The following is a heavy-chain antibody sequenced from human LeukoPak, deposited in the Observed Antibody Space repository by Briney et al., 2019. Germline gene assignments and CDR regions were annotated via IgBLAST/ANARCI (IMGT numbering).Heavy chain of an antibody. D-gene: IGHD4-17*01. V-gene: IGHV1-2*06. J-gene: IGHJ4*02. CDR3: ARVSDTVTTDY. Sequence: ASVKVSXKASGYTFTGYYMHWVRQAPGQGLEWMGRINPNSGGTNYAQKFQGRVTMTRDTSISTAYMELSRLRSDDTAVYYCARVSDTVTTDYWGQGTLVTVSS. CDR1: GYTFTGYY. CDR2: INPNSGGT.